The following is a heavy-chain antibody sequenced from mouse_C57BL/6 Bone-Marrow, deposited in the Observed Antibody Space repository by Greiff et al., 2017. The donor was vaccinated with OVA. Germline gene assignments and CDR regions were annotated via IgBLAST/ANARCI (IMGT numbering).Heavy chain of an antibody. CDR1: GYTFTSYG. V-gene: IGHV1-81*01. Sequence: VMLVESGAELARPGASVKLSCKASGYTFTSYGISWVKQRTGQGLEWIGEIYPRSGNTYYNEKFKGKATLTADKSSSTAYMELRSLTSEDSAVYFCDLITTVVADYWGQGTTLTVSS. CDR3: DLITTVVADY. J-gene: IGHJ2*01. D-gene: IGHD1-1*01. CDR2: IYPRSGNT.